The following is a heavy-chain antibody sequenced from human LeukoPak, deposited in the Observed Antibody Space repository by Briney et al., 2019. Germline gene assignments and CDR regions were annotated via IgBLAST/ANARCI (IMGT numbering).Heavy chain of an antibody. CDR2: IWYDGSNK. D-gene: IGHD6-19*01. V-gene: IGHV3-33*06. CDR1: GFTFSSYG. CDR3: AKGRIAVAGGNDAFDI. J-gene: IGHJ3*02. Sequence: GGSLRLSCAASGFTFSSYGMHWVRQAPGMGLEWVAVIWYDGSNKYYADSVKGRFTISRDNSKNTLYLQMNSLRAEDTAVYYCAKGRIAVAGGNDAFDIWGQGTMVTVSS.